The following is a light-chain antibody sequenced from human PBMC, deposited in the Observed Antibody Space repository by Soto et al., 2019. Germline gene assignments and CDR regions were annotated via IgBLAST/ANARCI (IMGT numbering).Light chain of an antibody. Sequence: QSALTQPPSASGSPGQSVTISCTGTSSDVGGYNYVSWYQQHPGKAPKLMIYEVSKRPSGVPDRFSGSKSGNTASLTVSGLQAEDEADYYCSSYAGSNNVVFGRDQADR. V-gene: IGLV2-8*01. J-gene: IGLJ2*01. CDR2: EVS. CDR1: SSDVGGYNY. CDR3: SSYAGSNNVV.